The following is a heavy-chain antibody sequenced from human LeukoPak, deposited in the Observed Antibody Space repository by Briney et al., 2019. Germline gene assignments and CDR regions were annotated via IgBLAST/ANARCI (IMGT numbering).Heavy chain of an antibody. J-gene: IGHJ6*03. Sequence: GGSLRLSCTASGFTFSSYAMSWVRQAPGKGLEWVSVIYSGGSTYYADSVKGRFTISRDNSKNTLYLQMNSLRAEDTAVYYCARVYGSGSYPNYYYYYMDVWGKGTTVTVSS. CDR1: GFTFSSYA. D-gene: IGHD3-10*01. V-gene: IGHV3-53*01. CDR2: IYSGGST. CDR3: ARVYGSGSYPNYYYYYMDV.